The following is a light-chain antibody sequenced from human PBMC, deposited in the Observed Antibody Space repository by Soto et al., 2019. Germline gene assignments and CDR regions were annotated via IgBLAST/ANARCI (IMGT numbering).Light chain of an antibody. J-gene: IGKJ4*01. Sequence: IQLTQSPSSLSASVGDRVTITCRASQGINSFLAWYQQKPGKAPKLLIYAASTLQSGVPSRFSGSGSGTDFTLHISSLQPEDFATYYCQQLERYPSTFGGGTQVEIK. CDR1: QGINSF. V-gene: IGKV1-9*01. CDR2: AAS. CDR3: QQLERYPST.